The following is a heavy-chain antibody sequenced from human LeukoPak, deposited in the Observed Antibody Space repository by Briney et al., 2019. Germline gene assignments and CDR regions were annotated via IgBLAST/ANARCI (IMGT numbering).Heavy chain of an antibody. CDR2: ISNDGGNT. D-gene: IGHD4-17*01. J-gene: IGHJ3*02. Sequence: GASVKVSCKASGFTFSSYWMHWVRQAPGKGLVWVSRISNDGGNTSYADSVKGRFTISRDNAKNTLYLQMNSLRVEDTAVYYCTSGPHRINYYGDLPSDAFDIWGQGKMVTVSS. CDR3: TSGPHRINYYGDLPSDAFDI. CDR1: GFTFSSYW. V-gene: IGHV3-74*01.